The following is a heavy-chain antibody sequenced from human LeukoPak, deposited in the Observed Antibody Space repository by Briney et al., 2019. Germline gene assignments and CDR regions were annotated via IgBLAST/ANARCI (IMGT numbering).Heavy chain of an antibody. CDR2: ISAFNGNT. V-gene: IGHV1-18*01. D-gene: IGHD3-3*01. J-gene: IGHJ4*02. Sequence: ASVKVSCKASGYTFTSYGISWVRQAPGQGLEWMGWISAFNGNTNYAQKLQGRVTMTTDTSTSTAYMELRSLRSDDTAVYYCARESPSGYYGYFDYWGQGTLVTVSS. CDR3: ARESPSGYYGYFDY. CDR1: GYTFTSYG.